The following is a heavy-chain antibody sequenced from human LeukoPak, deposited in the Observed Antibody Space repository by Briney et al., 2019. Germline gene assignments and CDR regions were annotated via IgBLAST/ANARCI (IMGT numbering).Heavy chain of an antibody. CDR2: IYYSGST. Sequence: SETLSLTCSVSGGSVSSGSYYWSWIRQPPGKGLEWIGYIYYSGSTNYNPSLKSRVAISVDTSKNQFSLKLSSVTAADTAVYYCARAPYDAFDIWGQGTMVTVSS. J-gene: IGHJ3*02. V-gene: IGHV4-61*01. CDR1: GGSVSSGSYY. CDR3: ARAPYDAFDI.